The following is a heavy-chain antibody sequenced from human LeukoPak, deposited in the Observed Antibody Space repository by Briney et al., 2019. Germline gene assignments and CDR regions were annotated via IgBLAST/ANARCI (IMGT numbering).Heavy chain of an antibody. V-gene: IGHV5-51*01. Sequence: GESLKISCKGSGYSFTSYWIGWVRQMPGKGLEWMGIIYPGDSDTRYSPSFQGQVNISADKSISTAYLQWSSLKASDTAMYYCARLAGFRDYYYYYGMDVWGQGTTVTVSS. CDR1: GYSFTSYW. CDR3: ARLAGFRDYYYYYGMDV. CDR2: IYPGDSDT. J-gene: IGHJ6*02.